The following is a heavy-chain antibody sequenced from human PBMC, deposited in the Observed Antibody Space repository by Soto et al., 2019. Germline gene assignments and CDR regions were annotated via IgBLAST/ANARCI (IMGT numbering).Heavy chain of an antibody. D-gene: IGHD2-2*01. J-gene: IGHJ6*02. V-gene: IGHV3-21*01. Sequence: EVQLVESGGGLGKPGESLRLSCAASGFTLSSHTMNWVRQAPGKGLEWVSSISSDSSYKYYTDSVKGRFTVSRDNAKNSLYLQMDSLRAEDTAVYYCARGYCTRTSCDIGGFYYYGMDVWGQGTTVTVSS. CDR2: ISSDSSYK. CDR1: GFTLSSHT. CDR3: ARGYCTRTSCDIGGFYYYGMDV.